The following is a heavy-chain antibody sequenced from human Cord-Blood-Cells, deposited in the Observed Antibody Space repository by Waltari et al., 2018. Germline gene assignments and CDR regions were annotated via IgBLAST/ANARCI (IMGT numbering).Heavy chain of an antibody. J-gene: IGHJ3*02. CDR1: GGTFSRAA. D-gene: IGHD3-10*01. CDR2: IIPIFGTA. CDR3: ARRSSGSYYRYRAFDI. V-gene: IGHV1-69*01. Sequence: QVHLVQSGAEVQQPRASVKISCKASGGTFSRAALSRLRHAPGQGLEWMGGIIPIFGTATYAQKFQGRVTITADESTSTAYMGLSSLRSEDTAVYYCARRSSGSYYRYRAFDIWGQGTMVTVSS.